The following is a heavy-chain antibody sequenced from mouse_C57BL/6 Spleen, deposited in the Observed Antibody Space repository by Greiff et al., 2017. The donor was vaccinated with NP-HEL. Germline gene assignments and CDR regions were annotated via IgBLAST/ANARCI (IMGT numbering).Heavy chain of an antibody. V-gene: IGHV1-82*01. CDR3: ARGVTTVD. J-gene: IGHJ2*01. D-gene: IGHD1-1*01. Sequence: QVQLQQSGPELVKPGASVKISCKASGYAFSSSWMNWVKQRPGKGLEWIGRIYPGDGDTNYNGKFKGKATLTADKSSSTAYMQLSSLTSEDSAVYFCARGVTTVDWGQGTTLTVSS. CDR1: GYAFSSSW. CDR2: IYPGDGDT.